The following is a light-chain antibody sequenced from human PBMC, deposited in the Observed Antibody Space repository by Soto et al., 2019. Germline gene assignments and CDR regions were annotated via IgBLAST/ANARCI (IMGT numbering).Light chain of an antibody. J-gene: IGLJ1*01. CDR1: RSNIGSNT. CDR3: ATWDDSLNGYV. V-gene: IGLV1-44*01. Sequence: QSVLTQPPSASETPGQRVTISGSGSRSNIGSNTVNWYQQLPGTAPKLLIYGDNQRPSGVPDRFSGSKSGTSASLAISGLQSEDEADYYCATWDDSLNGYVFGTGTKVTVL. CDR2: GDN.